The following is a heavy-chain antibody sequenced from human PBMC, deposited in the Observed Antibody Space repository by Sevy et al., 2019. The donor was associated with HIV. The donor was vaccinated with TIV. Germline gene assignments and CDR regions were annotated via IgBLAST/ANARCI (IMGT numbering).Heavy chain of an antibody. D-gene: IGHD3-10*01. CDR2: VYYSGST. CDR1: GGSIISSTYY. Sequence: SETLSLTCTVSGGSIISSTYYWGWIRQPPGKGLEWIGSVYYSGSTYYNPSLRSRVTISVDMFKDHFSLRLSSVTAAATAVYYCARRGAGPAFDVWGQGTMVTVSS. J-gene: IGHJ3*01. CDR3: ARRGAGPAFDV. V-gene: IGHV4-39*02.